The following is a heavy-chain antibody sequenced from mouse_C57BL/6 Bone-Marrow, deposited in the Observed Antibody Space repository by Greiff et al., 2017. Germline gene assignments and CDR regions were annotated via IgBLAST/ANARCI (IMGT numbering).Heavy chain of an antibody. CDR3: TLITTVVAPYYYAMDY. CDR1: GFNIKDDY. D-gene: IGHD1-1*01. CDR2: IDPENGDT. J-gene: IGHJ4*01. Sequence: VHVKQSGAELVRPGASVKLSCTASGFNIKDDYMHWVKQRPEQGLEWIGWIDPENGDTEYASKFQGKATITADTSSNTAYLQLSSLTSEDTAVYYCTLITTVVAPYYYAMDYWDQGTAVTVSS. V-gene: IGHV14-4*01.